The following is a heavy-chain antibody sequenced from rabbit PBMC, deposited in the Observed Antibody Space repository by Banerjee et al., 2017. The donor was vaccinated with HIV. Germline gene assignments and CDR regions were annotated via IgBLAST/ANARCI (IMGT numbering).Heavy chain of an antibody. CDR2: IYPNYGRT. D-gene: IGHD6-1*01. Sequence: QSLEESGGDLVKPGASLTLTCTASGFSFSSSYWICWVRQAPGKGLEWIAVIYPNYGRTDYASWVNGRFTISLDNVQNTVFLQMTSLTAADTATYLCVRSTGYAGYGFATGFDLWGPGTLVTVS. CDR3: VRSTGYAGYGFATGFDL. CDR1: GFSFSSSYW. J-gene: IGHJ4*01. V-gene: IGHV1S40*01.